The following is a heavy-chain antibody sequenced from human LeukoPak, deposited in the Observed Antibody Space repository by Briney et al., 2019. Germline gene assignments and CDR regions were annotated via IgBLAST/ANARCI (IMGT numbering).Heavy chain of an antibody. V-gene: IGHV3-23*01. J-gene: IGHJ4*02. D-gene: IGHD4-17*01. CDR3: ARDYADYVGYFFFDY. CDR2: ISGGGETT. Sequence: GGSLRLSCAASGFTFNNYAMNWVRQAPGKGLEWVSSISGGGETTYYADSAEGRFTISRENSQNTLYLQMNGLGAEDTAVYYCARDYADYVGYFFFDYWGQGTLVTVSS. CDR1: GFTFNNYA.